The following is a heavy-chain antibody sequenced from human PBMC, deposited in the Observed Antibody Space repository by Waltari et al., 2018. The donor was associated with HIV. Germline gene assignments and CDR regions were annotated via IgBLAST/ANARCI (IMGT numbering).Heavy chain of an antibody. V-gene: IGHV1-18*01. Sequence: QVHLVQSGPEVKRTGSPVRVSCNTSGYPFTGYGITWVRQAPGHGLEWMGWISTYNGNSKYGQGLHDRLIMNIDTSTGTVYMDLRSLRSDDTAIYFCARGDRAFDVWGQGTLVTVPS. D-gene: IGHD1-26*01. CDR1: GYPFTGYG. CDR3: ARGDRAFDV. J-gene: IGHJ3*01. CDR2: ISTYNGNS.